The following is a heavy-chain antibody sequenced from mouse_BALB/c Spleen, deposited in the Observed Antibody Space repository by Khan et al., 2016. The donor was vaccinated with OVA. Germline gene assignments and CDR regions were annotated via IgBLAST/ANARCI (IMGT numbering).Heavy chain of an antibody. Sequence: EVQLQESGPSLVKPSQTLSLTCSVTGDSITSGYWSWIRKFPGNKLECMGYMIYNGYTDYNPSLKSRLAITRHTSKNQYYLPLNSVTTEDTATYYGARSTDRYAFAYWGQGTLVTVSA. CDR2: MIYNGYT. CDR3: ARSTDRYAFAY. V-gene: IGHV3-8*02. CDR1: GDSITSGY. J-gene: IGHJ3*01. D-gene: IGHD2-14*01.